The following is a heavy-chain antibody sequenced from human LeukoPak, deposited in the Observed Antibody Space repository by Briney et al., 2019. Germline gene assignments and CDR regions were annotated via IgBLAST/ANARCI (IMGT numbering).Heavy chain of an antibody. CDR1: GGSISSGDYY. Sequence: PSQTLSLTCTVSGGSISSGDYYWSWIRQPPGKGLEWIGYIYYSGSTYYNPSLKSRVTISVDTSKNQFSLKLNSVTAADTAVYYCARGLRYFDWLLSASWFDPWGQGTLVTVSS. CDR3: ARGLRYFDWLLSASWFDP. V-gene: IGHV4-30-4*01. D-gene: IGHD3-9*01. CDR2: IYYSGST. J-gene: IGHJ5*02.